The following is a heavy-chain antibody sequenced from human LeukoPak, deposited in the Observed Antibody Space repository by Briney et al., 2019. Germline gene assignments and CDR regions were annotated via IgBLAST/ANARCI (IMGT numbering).Heavy chain of an antibody. D-gene: IGHD5-24*01. J-gene: IGHJ6*02. CDR3: ARAPGRDGYKISPVYYYYGMDV. CDR1: GGTFSSYA. Sequence: SVKVSCKASGGTFSSYAISWVRQAPGQGLEWMGRIIPIFGIANYAQKFQGRVTITADKSTSTAYMELSSLRSEDTAVYYCARAPGRDGYKISPVYYYYGMDVWGQGTTASVSS. V-gene: IGHV1-69*04. CDR2: IIPIFGIA.